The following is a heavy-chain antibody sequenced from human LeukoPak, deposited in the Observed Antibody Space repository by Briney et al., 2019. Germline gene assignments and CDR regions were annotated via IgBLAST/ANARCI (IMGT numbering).Heavy chain of an antibody. D-gene: IGHD3-10*01. J-gene: IGHJ3*02. CDR2: ISGSGGGT. CDR1: GFTFSSYP. Sequence: PGGSLRLSCAASGFTFSSYPMSWVRQAPGNGLEWVSAISGSGGGTYYADSVKGRFTISRDNSKNTLSLQMNSLRAEDTAVFYCARSIYASGSYYAFDIWGQGTMVTVSS. CDR3: ARSIYASGSYYAFDI. V-gene: IGHV3-23*01.